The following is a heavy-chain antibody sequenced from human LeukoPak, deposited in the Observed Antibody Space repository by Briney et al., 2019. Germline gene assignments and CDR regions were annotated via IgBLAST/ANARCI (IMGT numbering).Heavy chain of an antibody. Sequence: GGSLRLSCAASGFTFSSYSMSWVRQAPGKGLEWVSAIDGTGVTTRYADSVKGRFTVSRDNSKNTLYLQMNSLRAEDVAVYYCARRTTVLTPAPFDYWGQGTLVTVSS. J-gene: IGHJ4*02. CDR3: ARRTTVLTPAPFDY. CDR2: IDGTGVTT. D-gene: IGHD4-23*01. CDR1: GFTFSSYS. V-gene: IGHV3-23*01.